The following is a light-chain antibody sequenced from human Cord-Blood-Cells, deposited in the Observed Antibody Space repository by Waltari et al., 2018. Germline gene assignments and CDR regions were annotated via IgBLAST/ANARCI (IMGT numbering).Light chain of an antibody. CDR2: DVS. J-gene: IGLJ1*01. V-gene: IGLV2-14*01. CDR3: SSYTISSTYV. Sequence: QSALTPPASVSGSPGQSITISCTGTSSDFGGYNYVSWYQPHPGKAPKLIIYDVSNRPAGVSNRFSGSKSCNTVSLTISGLQAEDDADYYCSSYTISSTYVFGTGTKVTVL. CDR1: SSDFGGYNY.